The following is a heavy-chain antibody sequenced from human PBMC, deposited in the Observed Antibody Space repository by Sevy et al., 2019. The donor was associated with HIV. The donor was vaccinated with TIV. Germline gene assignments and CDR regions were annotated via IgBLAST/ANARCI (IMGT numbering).Heavy chain of an antibody. Sequence: GGSLRLSCAASGFSISGYTMNWVRQAPGKGLEWVSSISSGSSFIYYADSLKGRFTISRDNARNLLYLQMNSLRVKDTAVYYCARVGLGDCSGTNCSPNDYWGQGTLVTVSS. CDR2: ISSGSSFI. CDR3: ARVGLGDCSGTNCSPNDY. V-gene: IGHV3-21*01. J-gene: IGHJ4*02. D-gene: IGHD2-2*01. CDR1: GFSISGYT.